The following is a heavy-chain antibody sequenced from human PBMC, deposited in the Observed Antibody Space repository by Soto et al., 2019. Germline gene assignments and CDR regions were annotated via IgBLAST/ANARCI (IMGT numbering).Heavy chain of an antibody. CDR3: ARDPSSRSDSGSYRYYYGMDV. CDR1: GGTFSSYA. D-gene: IGHD3-10*01. CDR2: IIPIFGTA. Sequence: QVQLVQSGAEVKKPGSSVKVSCKASGGTFSSYAISWVRQAPGQGLEWMGGIIPIFGTANYAQKFQGRVTITADESTSTAYMERSSLRSEDTAVYYCARDPSSRSDSGSYRYYYGMDVWGQGTTVTVSS. V-gene: IGHV1-69*01. J-gene: IGHJ6*02.